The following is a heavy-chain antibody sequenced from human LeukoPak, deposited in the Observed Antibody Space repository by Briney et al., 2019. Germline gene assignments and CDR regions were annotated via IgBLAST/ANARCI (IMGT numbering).Heavy chain of an antibody. CDR1: GGSISSYY. D-gene: IGHD6-13*01. CDR3: ARSAADPPSFDY. V-gene: IGHV4-59*01. CDR2: IYYSGST. J-gene: IGHJ4*02. Sequence: NPSETLSLTCTVSGGSISSYYWSWIRQPPGKGLEWIGYIYYSGSTNYNPSLKSRVTISVDTSKNQFSLKLSSVTAADTAVYYCARSAADPPSFDYWGQGTLVTVSS.